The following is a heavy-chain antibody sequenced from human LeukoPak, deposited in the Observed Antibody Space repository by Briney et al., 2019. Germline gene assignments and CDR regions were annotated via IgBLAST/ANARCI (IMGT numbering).Heavy chain of an antibody. V-gene: IGHV3-48*01. J-gene: IGHJ6*02. Sequence: PGGSLRLSCAASGFTFSSYSMNWVRQAPGKGLEWVSYISSSSSTIYYADSVKGRFTISRDNAKNSLYPQMNSLRAEDTAVYYCARQVYGMDVWGQGTTVTVSS. CDR1: GFTFSSYS. CDR3: ARQVYGMDV. CDR2: ISSSSSTI.